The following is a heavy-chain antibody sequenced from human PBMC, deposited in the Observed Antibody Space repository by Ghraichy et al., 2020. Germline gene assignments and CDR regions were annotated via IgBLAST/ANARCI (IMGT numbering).Heavy chain of an antibody. D-gene: IGHD3-10*01. V-gene: IGHV3-53*01. Sequence: GGSLRLSCAASGFTVSSNYMSWVRQAPGKGLEWVSVIYSGGSTYYADSVKGRFTISRDNSKNTRYLQMNSLRAEDTAVYYCARVGTKYYYGSGTPGGAFDIWGQGTMVTVSS. CDR3: ARVGTKYYYGSGTPGGAFDI. CDR2: IYSGGST. CDR1: GFTVSSNY. J-gene: IGHJ3*02.